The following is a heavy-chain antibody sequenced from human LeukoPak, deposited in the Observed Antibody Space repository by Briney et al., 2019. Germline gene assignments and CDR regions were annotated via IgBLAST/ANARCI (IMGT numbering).Heavy chain of an antibody. Sequence: ASVKVSCKASGYTFTGYYMHWVRQAPGQGLEWMGWINPNSGGTNYAQKFRGRVTMTRDTSISTAYMELSRLRSDDTAVYYCATALGTTVTTTSPWFDPWGQGTLVTVYS. J-gene: IGHJ5*02. D-gene: IGHD4-17*01. CDR1: GYTFTGYY. CDR2: INPNSGGT. CDR3: ATALGTTVTTTSPWFDP. V-gene: IGHV1-2*02.